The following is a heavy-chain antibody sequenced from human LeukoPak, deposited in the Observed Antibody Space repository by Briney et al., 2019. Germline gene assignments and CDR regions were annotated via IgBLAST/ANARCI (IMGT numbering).Heavy chain of an antibody. Sequence: GGSLRLSCEASGFTFSPYGMNWVRQAPGKGLEWVSSISPRSDYIYYAGSLKGRFTISRDNAKDSLYLQMNSLRAEDTAVYYCSRGGTDDPFNSWGQGTLVTVSS. CDR1: GFTFSPYG. D-gene: IGHD1-1*01. CDR3: SRGGTDDPFNS. CDR2: ISPRSDYI. V-gene: IGHV3-21*01. J-gene: IGHJ4*02.